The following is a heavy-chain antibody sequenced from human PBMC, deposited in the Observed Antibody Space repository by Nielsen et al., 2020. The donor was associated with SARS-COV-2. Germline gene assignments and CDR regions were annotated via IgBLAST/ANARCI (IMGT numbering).Heavy chain of an antibody. CDR3: ARDRTSSSWASYDY. CDR1: GYTFTGYY. J-gene: IGHJ4*02. Sequence: ASVKVSCKASGYTFTGYYVHWVRQAPGQGLEWMGRISPNSGTTNYAQKFQGRVIMTRDTSISTAYMELSRLRSDDTAVYYCARDRTSSSWASYDYWGQGTLVTVSS. CDR2: ISPNSGTT. D-gene: IGHD6-13*01. V-gene: IGHV1-2*06.